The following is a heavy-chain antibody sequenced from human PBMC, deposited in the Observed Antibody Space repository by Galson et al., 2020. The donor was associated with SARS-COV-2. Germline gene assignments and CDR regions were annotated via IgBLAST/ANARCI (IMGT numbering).Heavy chain of an antibody. J-gene: IGHJ6*03. V-gene: IGHV4-59*01. CDR2: IYYSGST. CDR1: SGSISSFY. Sequence: SETLSLTCAVSSGSISSFYWSWIRQPPGKGLEWIGDIYYSGSTNYNPSLKSRVTMSVDTSKNQFSLKLSSVTAADTAVYYCARVVKGGEYNYYYSMDVWGKGTTVTVSS. D-gene: IGHD3-16*01. CDR3: ARVVKGGEYNYYYSMDV.